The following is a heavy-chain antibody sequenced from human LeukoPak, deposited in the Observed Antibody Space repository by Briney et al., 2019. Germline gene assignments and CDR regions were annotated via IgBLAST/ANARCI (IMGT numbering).Heavy chain of an antibody. V-gene: IGHV4-34*01. CDR3: ARQWERAFDI. CDR2: INHSGST. J-gene: IGHJ3*02. CDR1: GGSFSGYY. Sequence: SETLSLTCAVYGGSFSGYYWSWIRQPPGKGLEWIGEINHSGSTNYNPSLKSRVTISVDTSKNQFSLKLSSVTAADTAVYYCARQWERAFDIWGQGTMVTVSS. D-gene: IGHD1-26*01.